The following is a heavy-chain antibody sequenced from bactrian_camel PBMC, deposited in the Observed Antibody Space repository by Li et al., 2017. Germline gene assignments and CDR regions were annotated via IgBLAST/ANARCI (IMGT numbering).Heavy chain of an antibody. CDR3: AARRGGTSCPLDFSEPVVPWPY. CDR2: IMILGATT. D-gene: IGHD4*01. Sequence: VQLVESGGGSVQAGGSLRLSCEVSGITEGTNCIGWFRQAPGKEREGVAAIMILGATTYYTDSVKGRFTISRDNAKNMVYLQMNNLSPEDTALYYCAARRGGTSCPLDFSEPVVPWPYWGQGTQVTVS. CDR1: GITEGTNC. V-gene: IGHV3S40*01. J-gene: IGHJ4*01.